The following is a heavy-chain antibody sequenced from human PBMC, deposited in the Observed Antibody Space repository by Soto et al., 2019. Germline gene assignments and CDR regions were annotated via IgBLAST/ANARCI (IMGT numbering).Heavy chain of an antibody. V-gene: IGHV1-8*01. J-gene: IGHJ6*02. CDR1: GYTFTSYD. Sequence: GASVKVSCKASGYTFTSYDINWVRQATGQGLEWMGWMNPNSGNTGYAQKFQGRVTMTRNTSISTAYMELSSLRSEDTAVYYCARAREVTIFGVVISSIYYYGMDVWGQGTTVTVSS. CDR3: ARAREVTIFGVVISSIYYYGMDV. D-gene: IGHD3-3*01. CDR2: MNPNSGNT.